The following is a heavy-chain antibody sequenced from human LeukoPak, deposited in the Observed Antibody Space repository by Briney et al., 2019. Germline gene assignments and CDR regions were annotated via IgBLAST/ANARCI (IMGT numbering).Heavy chain of an antibody. CDR1: GFTFSSYV. CDR2: IDGSSTNT. V-gene: IGHV3-21*01. J-gene: IGHJ4*02. D-gene: IGHD2-2*01. CDR3: AKDGGVERDIVVIPAAVDS. Sequence: AGGSLRLSCEASGFTFSSYVMSWVRQTPGKGLEWVSSIDGSSTNTYYEDSVKGRFTISRDNAKNTLYLQMSSLRAEDTAVYFCAKDGGVERDIVVIPAAVDSWGQGTLVTVSS.